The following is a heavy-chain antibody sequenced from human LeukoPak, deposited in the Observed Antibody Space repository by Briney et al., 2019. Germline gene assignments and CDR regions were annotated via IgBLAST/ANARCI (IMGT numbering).Heavy chain of an antibody. V-gene: IGHV3-23*01. CDR3: AKRGVVIRVILVGFHKEANYFES. CDR1: GITLSNYG. Sequence: GGSLRLSCAVSGITLSNYGVSWVRQAPGKGLEWVAGISGSGGGTKYADSVKGRFTISRDNSKNTLFLQMTSLRPDDTAVYFCAKRGVVIRVILVGFHKEANYFESWGRGALVTVSS. J-gene: IGHJ4*02. CDR2: ISGSGGGT. D-gene: IGHD3-22*01.